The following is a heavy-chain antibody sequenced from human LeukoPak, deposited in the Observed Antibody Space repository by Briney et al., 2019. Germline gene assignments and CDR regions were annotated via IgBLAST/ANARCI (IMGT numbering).Heavy chain of an antibody. V-gene: IGHV3-7*01. CDR1: GFPFDRYW. J-gene: IGHJ4*02. D-gene: IGHD3-16*01. CDR2: IKHDGSEK. Sequence: PGGSLRLSCVASGFPFDRYWMSWVRQAPGKGLESVSNIKHDGSEKNFVDSVKGRFTISRDNAENSLFLQMNSLRADDTAVYFCARQPIYEAYFDFWGQETQVTVSS. CDR3: ARQPIYEAYFDF.